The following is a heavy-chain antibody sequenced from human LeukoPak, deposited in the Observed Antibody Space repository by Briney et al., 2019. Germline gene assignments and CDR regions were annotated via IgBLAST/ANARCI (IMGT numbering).Heavy chain of an antibody. D-gene: IGHD3-10*01. CDR1: GYTFTGYY. CDR3: ARVITMVRAVRSVWFDP. J-gene: IGHJ5*02. V-gene: IGHV1-2*02. Sequence: ASVKVSCKASGYTFTGYYMHWVRQAPGQGLEWMGWINPNSGGTNYAQKFQGRVTMTRDTSISTAYMELSRLRSDDTAVYYCARVITMVRAVRSVWFDPWGQGTLVTVSS. CDR2: INPNSGGT.